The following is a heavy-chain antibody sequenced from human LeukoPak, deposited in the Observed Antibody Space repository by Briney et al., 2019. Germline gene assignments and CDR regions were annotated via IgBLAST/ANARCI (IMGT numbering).Heavy chain of an antibody. V-gene: IGHV4-61*02. CDR1: GGSIRSGSYY. CDR2: IYTSGST. J-gene: IGHJ6*03. Sequence: SETLSLTCTVSGGSIRSGSYYWSWIRQPAGKGLEWIGRIYTSGSTNYNPSLKSRVTISVDTSKNQFSLKLSSVTAADTAVYYCARGELVDDFWINFTSCYYYYMDVWGKGTTVTVSS. D-gene: IGHD3-3*01. CDR3: ARGELVDDFWINFTSCYYYYMDV.